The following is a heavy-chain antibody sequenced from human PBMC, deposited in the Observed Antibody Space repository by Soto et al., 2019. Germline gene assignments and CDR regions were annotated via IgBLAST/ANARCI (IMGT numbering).Heavy chain of an antibody. D-gene: IGHD6-6*01. J-gene: IGHJ3*01. CDR3: AKGIAARRPPGKPL. V-gene: IGHV3-30*18. Sequence: WGSLRLSCAASGFTFISHGMHWVRQAPGKGLEWVAVISYDGSNKYYADSVKGRFTISRDNSKNTLYLQMNSLRAEDTAVYYCAKGIAARRPPGKPLWGQGTMVTVSS. CDR2: ISYDGSNK. CDR1: GFTFISHG.